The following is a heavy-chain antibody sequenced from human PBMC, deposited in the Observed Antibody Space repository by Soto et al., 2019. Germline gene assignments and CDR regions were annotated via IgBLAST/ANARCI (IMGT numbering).Heavy chain of an antibody. D-gene: IGHD6-19*01. CDR3: ASRTSGWYFDY. CDR2: ISGSGGST. Sequence: EVQLLESGGGLVQPGGSLRLSCIASGFTFSSYAMSWVRQAPGKGLEWVSVISGSGGSTYYADSVKGRFTISRDNSKNTLYLQMNGLRAEDTAVYYCASRTSGWYFDYWGQGTLVTVSS. V-gene: IGHV3-23*01. CDR1: GFTFSSYA. J-gene: IGHJ4*02.